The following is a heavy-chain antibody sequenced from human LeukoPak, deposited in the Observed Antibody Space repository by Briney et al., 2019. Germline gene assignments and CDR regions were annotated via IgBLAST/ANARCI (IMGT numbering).Heavy chain of an antibody. J-gene: IGHJ6*03. Sequence: GGSLRLSCAASGFTVRNNYMSWVRQAPGKGLEWVSVIYSGGSTYYADSVKGRFTISRDNSKNTLYLQMNSLRAEDTAVYYCARNRYCTNGVCFTVRYYMDVWGKGTTVTVSS. D-gene: IGHD2-8*01. CDR2: IYSGGST. CDR3: ARNRYCTNGVCFTVRYYMDV. CDR1: GFTVRNNY. V-gene: IGHV3-66*02.